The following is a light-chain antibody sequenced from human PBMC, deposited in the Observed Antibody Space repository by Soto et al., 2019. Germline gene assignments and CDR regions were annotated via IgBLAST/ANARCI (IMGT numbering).Light chain of an antibody. CDR2: GAS. CDR3: LQSHKYPRT. V-gene: IGKV1-6*01. J-gene: IGKJ1*01. CDR1: QDISDD. Sequence: AIQMTQSPSSLSASVGDRVTITCRASQDISDDVGWYQQSPGKAPKLLVSGASRLQSGVPSRFSGSGSGAEFTLTITSLRPEDSATYFFLQSHKYPRTFGQGTKVEI.